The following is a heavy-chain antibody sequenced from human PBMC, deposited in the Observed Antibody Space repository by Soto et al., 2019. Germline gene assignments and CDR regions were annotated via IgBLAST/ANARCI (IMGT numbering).Heavy chain of an antibody. J-gene: IGHJ4*02. CDR1: GGSVSSGSYY. CDR2: IYHSGST. Sequence: ASETLSLTCTVSGGSVSSGSYYWSWIRQPPGKGLEWIGDIYHSGSTNYNPSLKSRVTISADTSMNQFSLALASVTAADTAMYYCARGSTTEKVDSWGQGILVTVSS. CDR3: ARGSTTEKVDS. V-gene: IGHV4-61*01.